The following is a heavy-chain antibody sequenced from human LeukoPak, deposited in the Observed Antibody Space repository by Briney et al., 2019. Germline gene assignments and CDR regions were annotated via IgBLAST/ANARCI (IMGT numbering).Heavy chain of an antibody. V-gene: IGHV1-18*01. CDR3: ARDFLDTAMVLFDY. D-gene: IGHD5-18*01. CDR1: GYTFTSYG. J-gene: IGHJ4*02. CDR2: ISAYNGNT. Sequence: ASVKVSCKASGYTFTSYGISWVRQAPGQGLEWMGWISAYNGNTNYAQKLQGRVTMTTDTSTSTAYMELRSLRSDDTAVYYCARDFLDTAMVLFDYWGQGTLVTVSS.